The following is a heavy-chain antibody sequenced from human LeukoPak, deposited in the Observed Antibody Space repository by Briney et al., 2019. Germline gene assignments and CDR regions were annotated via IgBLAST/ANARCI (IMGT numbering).Heavy chain of an antibody. CDR3: AKDRGSWCVDY. J-gene: IGHJ4*02. V-gene: IGHV3-30*18. Sequence: GGSLRLSCAASGFTFSSYGMHWVRQAPGKGLEWVAVISYAGSNQYYAASVKGRFTISRENSKTTLYLQMNSLRAEDTAVYYCAKDRGSWCVDYWGQGTLVTVSS. CDR2: ISYAGSNQ. CDR1: GFTFSSYG. D-gene: IGHD4/OR15-4a*01.